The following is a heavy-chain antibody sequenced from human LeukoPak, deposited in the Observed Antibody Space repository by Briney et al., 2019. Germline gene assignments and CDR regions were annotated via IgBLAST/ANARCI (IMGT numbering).Heavy chain of an antibody. J-gene: IGHJ6*03. CDR1: GYTFTGYY. Sequence: ASVKVSCKASGYTFTGYYMHWVRQAPGQGLEWMGRINPNSGGTNYAQKFQGRVTMTRDTSISTAYMELSRLRSDDTAVYYCAREAKPPYYYGSGSRYYYYMGVWGKGTTVTVSS. D-gene: IGHD3-10*01. CDR3: AREAKPPYYYGSGSRYYYYMGV. V-gene: IGHV1-2*06. CDR2: INPNSGGT.